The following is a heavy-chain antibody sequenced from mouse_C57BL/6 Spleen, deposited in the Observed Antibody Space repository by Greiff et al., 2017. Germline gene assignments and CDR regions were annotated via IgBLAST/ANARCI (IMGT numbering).Heavy chain of an antibody. CDR2: IHPNSGST. J-gene: IGHJ2*01. D-gene: IGHD2-3*01. CDR1: GYTFTSYW. CDR3: ARSRVYDGCHRDY. V-gene: IGHV1-64*01. Sequence: QVQLQQPGAELVKPGASVKLSCKASGYTFTSYWMHWVKQRPGQGLEWIGMIHPNSGSTNYNEKFKGKATLTVDKSSSTAYMQLSSLTSEDSAVYYCARSRVYDGCHRDYWGQGTTLTVSS.